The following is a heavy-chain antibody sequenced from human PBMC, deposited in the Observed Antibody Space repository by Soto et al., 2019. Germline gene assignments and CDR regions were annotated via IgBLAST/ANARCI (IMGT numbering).Heavy chain of an antibody. V-gene: IGHV3-23*05. CDR2: IDKSGTTR. Sequence: GGSLRLSCVGSGFTFSSYGMNWVRQSPGKGLEWLSSIDKSGTTRYYADSVKGRFTISRDNSKNTLYLQMNSLRAEDTAVYYCAKDQGSSWYEIDYWGQGTLVTVSS. J-gene: IGHJ4*02. D-gene: IGHD6-13*01. CDR1: GFTFSSYG. CDR3: AKDQGSSWYEIDY.